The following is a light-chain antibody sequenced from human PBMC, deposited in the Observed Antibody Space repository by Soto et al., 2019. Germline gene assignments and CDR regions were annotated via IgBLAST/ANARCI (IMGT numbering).Light chain of an antibody. Sequence: DIVITQSPLYLPVTPGEPASISCRSTKSLLNSNGYYLDWYRQMPGQSPQLLIYLGYNRASGVPYSFSGLGSGTDFILNMNRVEAEGVGVYYCMQPRQTSFTFGPGNKWDL. CDR2: LGY. J-gene: IGKJ3*01. V-gene: IGKV2-28*01. CDR1: KSLLNSNGYY. CDR3: MQPRQTSFT.